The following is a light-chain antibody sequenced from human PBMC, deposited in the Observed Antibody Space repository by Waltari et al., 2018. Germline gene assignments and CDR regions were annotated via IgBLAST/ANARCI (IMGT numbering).Light chain of an antibody. CDR2: RNN. V-gene: IGLV1-47*01. Sequence: QSVLTQPPSASGTPGQRVTISCSGSSSNIGSNYVYWYQQLPGTAPTLLIYRNNQRPPGVPDRFSGSKSGTSASLAISGLRSEDEADYYCAAWDDSLVFGGGTKLTVL. CDR3: AAWDDSLV. J-gene: IGLJ3*02. CDR1: SSNIGSNY.